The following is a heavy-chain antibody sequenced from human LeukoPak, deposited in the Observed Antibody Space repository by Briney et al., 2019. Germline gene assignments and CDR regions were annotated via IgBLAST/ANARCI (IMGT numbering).Heavy chain of an antibody. CDR3: ARRFAPSRNDAFDI. D-gene: IGHD3-10*01. V-gene: IGHV4-39*01. CDR2: IYYSGNT. CDR1: GGSISSSSDY. Sequence: SETLSLTCTVSGGSISSSSDYWGWIRQPPGKGLEWIGSIYYSGNTYYNPSLRSRVTISVDTSKNQFSLKLSSVTASDTAVYYCARRFAPSRNDAFDIWGQGTMVTVSS. J-gene: IGHJ3*02.